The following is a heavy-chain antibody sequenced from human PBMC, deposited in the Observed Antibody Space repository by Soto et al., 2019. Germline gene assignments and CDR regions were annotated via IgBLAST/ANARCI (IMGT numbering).Heavy chain of an antibody. Sequence: GESLKISCKGSGYSFTSYWISWVRQMPGKGLEWMGRIDPSDSYTNYSPSFQGHVTISADKSISTAYLQWSSLKASDTAMYYCASYFFDTIAYEVYNWGLGAVVPISS. J-gene: IGHJ1*01. D-gene: IGHD3-22*01. CDR3: ASYFFDTIAYEVYN. CDR1: GYSFTSYW. V-gene: IGHV5-10-1*01. CDR2: IDPSDSYT.